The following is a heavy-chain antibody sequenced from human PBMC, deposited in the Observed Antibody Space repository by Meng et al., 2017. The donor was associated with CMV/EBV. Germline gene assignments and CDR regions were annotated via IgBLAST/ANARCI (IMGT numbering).Heavy chain of an antibody. Sequence: SCADSGFMFNNYAMSWVRQAPGKGLEWVSAISGSGATTYYSDSVKGRFTISRDNSKNTLYLQMDSLRADDTAVYYCAKDMRFGEGEDYWGQGTLVTVSS. J-gene: IGHJ4*02. CDR2: ISGSGATT. CDR1: GFMFNNYA. V-gene: IGHV3-23*01. CDR3: AKDMRFGEGEDY. D-gene: IGHD3-10*01.